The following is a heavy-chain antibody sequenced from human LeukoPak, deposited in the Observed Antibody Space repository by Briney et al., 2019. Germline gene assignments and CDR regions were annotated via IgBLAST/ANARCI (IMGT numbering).Heavy chain of an antibody. J-gene: IGHJ4*02. CDR3: ARERGSPGSVIDY. Sequence: SEPLSLTCTVSGGSISSSSYYWGWIRQPPGKGLEWIGSIYYSGSTYYTPSLKSRVTISVDTSKNQFSLKLSSVTAADTAVYYCARERGSPGSVIDYWGQGTLVTVSS. V-gene: IGHV4-39*07. CDR2: IYYSGST. CDR1: GGSISSSSYY.